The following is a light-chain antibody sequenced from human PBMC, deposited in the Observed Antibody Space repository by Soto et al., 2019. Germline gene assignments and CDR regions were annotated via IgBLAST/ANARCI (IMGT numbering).Light chain of an antibody. CDR2: GAS. V-gene: IGKV3D-20*02. J-gene: IGKJ1*01. Sequence: EIVLTQSPGTLSLSPGERATLSCRASQSVSSSYLAWYQQKPGQAPRLLISGASTRAAGIPARFSGSGSGTEFTLTISSLQSEDFAVYYCQQRTDRPPWTFGQGTKVDIK. CDR1: QSVSSSY. CDR3: QQRTDRPPWT.